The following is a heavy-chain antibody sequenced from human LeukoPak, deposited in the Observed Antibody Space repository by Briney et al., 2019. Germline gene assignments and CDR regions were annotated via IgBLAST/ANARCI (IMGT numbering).Heavy chain of an antibody. J-gene: IGHJ4*02. D-gene: IGHD6-13*01. CDR3: ARGTLKAAATDFDY. Sequence: PGGSLRLSCAASGFTFSDYYMSWIRQAPGKGLEWVSYISSSSSYTNYADSVKGRFTISRDNAKNSLYLQMNSLRAEDTALYYCARGTLKAAATDFDYWGQGTLVTVSS. CDR2: ISSSSSYT. V-gene: IGHV3-11*05. CDR1: GFTFSDYY.